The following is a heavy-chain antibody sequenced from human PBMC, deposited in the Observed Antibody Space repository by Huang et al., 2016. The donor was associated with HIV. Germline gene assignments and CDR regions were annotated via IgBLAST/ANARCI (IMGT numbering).Heavy chain of an antibody. CDR2: ISYDGKTK. CDR1: GFTFSSYG. D-gene: IGHD6-13*01. J-gene: IGHJ4*02. CDR3: AKGGSAAAVLDF. V-gene: IGHV3-30*18. Sequence: QVQLVESGGGVVQPGRSLRISCAASGFTFSSYGMHGVRQAPGKGRELVAVISYDGKTKYYADSVKGRFSSSRDKSKTTVYLQLNSLRVEDTAVYYCAKGGSAAAVLDFWGQGTLVTVSS.